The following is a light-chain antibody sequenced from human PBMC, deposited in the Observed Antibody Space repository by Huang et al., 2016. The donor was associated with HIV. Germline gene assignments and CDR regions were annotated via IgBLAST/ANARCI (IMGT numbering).Light chain of an antibody. CDR2: DAS. V-gene: IGKV3-11*01. Sequence: EIVLTQSPATLSLSPGERATLSCRASQRLSKYLAWYQPRPGQAPRLLIYDASNRATGIPARFSGSGSGTDFTLTISSLEPEDFAVYYCQQRSSWPPFTFGPGTKVDI. J-gene: IGKJ3*01. CDR1: QRLSKY. CDR3: QQRSSWPPFT.